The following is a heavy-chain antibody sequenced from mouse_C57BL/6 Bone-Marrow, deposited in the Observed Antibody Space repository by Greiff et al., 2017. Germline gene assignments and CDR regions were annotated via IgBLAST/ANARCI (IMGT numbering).Heavy chain of an antibody. D-gene: IGHD1-1*02. V-gene: IGHV1-7*01. CDR1: GYTFTSSW. CDR3: AEEGGLLHWYFDV. Sequence: QVQLQQSGAELAKPGASVKLSCKASGYTFTSSWMHWVKQRPGQGLEWIGYINPSSGYTKYNQKFKDKATLTADKSSSTAYMQLRSLTYEDSAVYYCAEEGGLLHWYFDVWGTGTTVTVSS. CDR2: INPSSGYT. J-gene: IGHJ1*03.